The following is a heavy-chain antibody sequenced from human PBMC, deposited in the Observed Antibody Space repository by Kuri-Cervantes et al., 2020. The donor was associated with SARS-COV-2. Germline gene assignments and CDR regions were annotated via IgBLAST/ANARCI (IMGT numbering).Heavy chain of an antibody. D-gene: IGHD5-24*01. J-gene: IGHJ4*02. CDR3: GKVSWLQLWRRYSDS. Sequence: SETLSLTCAVSGASVSGGTYYWSWIRQPAGKGLEWIGHLDTSGSTTYNPSLTGRVTISLDPSNNQVSLRLTSATAADTAVYYCGKVSWLQLWRRYSDSWGQGTLVTVSS. V-gene: IGHV4-61*09. CDR1: GASVSGGTYY. CDR2: LDTSGST.